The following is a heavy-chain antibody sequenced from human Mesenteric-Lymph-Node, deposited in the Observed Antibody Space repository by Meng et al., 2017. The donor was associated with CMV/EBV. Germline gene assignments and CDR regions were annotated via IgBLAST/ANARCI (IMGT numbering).Heavy chain of an antibody. CDR2: ISAHNGNT. V-gene: IGHV1-18*01. CDR1: GYTFTSYG. D-gene: IGHD3-10*01. CDR3: ARGAPWFGERNGMDV. J-gene: IGHJ6*02. Sequence: ASVKVSCKASGYTFTSYGISWVRQAPGQGLEWMGWISAHNGNTKYAQKFQGRVSMTTDTSTSTAYMELRSLRSDDTALYYCARGAPWFGERNGMDVWGQGTTVTVSS.